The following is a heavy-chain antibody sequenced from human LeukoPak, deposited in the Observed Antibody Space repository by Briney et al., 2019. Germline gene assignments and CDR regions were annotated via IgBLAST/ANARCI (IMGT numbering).Heavy chain of an antibody. CDR2: INPNSGGT. CDR3: ARGGTMVRGVVAAFDI. CDR1: GYTFTGYY. D-gene: IGHD3-10*01. V-gene: IGHV1-2*02. Sequence: GASVKVSCKASGYTFTGYYMHRVRQAPGQGLEWMGWINPNSGGTNYAQKFQGRVTMTRDTSISTAYMELSRLRSDDTAVYYCARGGTMVRGVVAAFDIWGQGTMVTVSS. J-gene: IGHJ3*02.